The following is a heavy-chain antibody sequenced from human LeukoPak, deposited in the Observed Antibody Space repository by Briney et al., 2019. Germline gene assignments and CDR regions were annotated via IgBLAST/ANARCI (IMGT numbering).Heavy chain of an antibody. V-gene: IGHV7-4-1*02. CDR2: INTNTGNP. Sequence: ASVKVSCKASGYTFTGYYMHWVRQAPGQGLEWMGWINTNTGNPTYAQGFTGRFVFSLDTSVSTAYLQISSLKAEDTAVYYCAREVGAQLDLEPAFDYWGQGTLVTVSS. CDR3: AREVGAQLDLEPAFDY. D-gene: IGHD1-1*01. J-gene: IGHJ4*02. CDR1: GYTFTGYY.